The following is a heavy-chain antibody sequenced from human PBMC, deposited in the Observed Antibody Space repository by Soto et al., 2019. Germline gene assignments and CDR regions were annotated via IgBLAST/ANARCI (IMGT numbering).Heavy chain of an antibody. Sequence: QVQLVQSGAEVKKPGSSVKASCKASGGTFSSYAISWVRQAPGQGLEWMGGIIPIFGTANYAQKFQGRVTITADESTSTAYMELSSLRSEDTAVYYCAREGLYSNTRDPLFDYWGQGTLVTVSS. CDR2: IIPIFGTA. V-gene: IGHV1-69*01. CDR3: AREGLYSNTRDPLFDY. D-gene: IGHD4-4*01. CDR1: GGTFSSYA. J-gene: IGHJ4*02.